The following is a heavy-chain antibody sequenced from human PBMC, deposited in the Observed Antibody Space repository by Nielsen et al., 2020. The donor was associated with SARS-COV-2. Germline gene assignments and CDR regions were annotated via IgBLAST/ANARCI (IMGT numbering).Heavy chain of an antibody. CDR3: AREFALRDTAYFDY. D-gene: IGHD5-18*01. Sequence: SETLSLTCTVSGGSISSGGYYWSWIRQHPGKGLEWIGYIYYSGSTNYNPSLKSRVTISVDTSKNQFSLKLSSVTAADTAVYYCAREFALRDTAYFDYWGQGTLVTVSS. V-gene: IGHV4-61*08. CDR2: IYYSGST. CDR1: GGSISSGGYY. J-gene: IGHJ4*02.